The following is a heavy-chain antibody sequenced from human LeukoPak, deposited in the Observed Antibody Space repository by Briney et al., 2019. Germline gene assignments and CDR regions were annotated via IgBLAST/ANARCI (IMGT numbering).Heavy chain of an antibody. D-gene: IGHD3/OR15-3a*01. V-gene: IGHV4-34*01. Sequence: SESLKVTCTDNGRSVSGCYWSWIRHRPGKGLKWIGEINHSGSTNYNPSLKSRVTISVDTSKNQFSLKLSSVTAADTAVYYCARAPIGGLFDYWGQGTLVTVSS. CDR1: GRSVSGCY. CDR2: INHSGST. J-gene: IGHJ4*02. CDR3: ARAPIGGLFDY.